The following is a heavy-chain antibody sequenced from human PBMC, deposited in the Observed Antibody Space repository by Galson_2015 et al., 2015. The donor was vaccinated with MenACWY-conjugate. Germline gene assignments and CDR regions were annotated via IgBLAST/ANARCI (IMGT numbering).Heavy chain of an antibody. D-gene: IGHD4-11*01. CDR3: ARGDNDYTPRFDY. CDR2: TYYRSKWSN. J-gene: IGHJ4*02. Sequence: CAISGDSVSSTSTWYWIRQSPSRGLEWLGRTYYRSKWSNEYAVSVKSRIIINPDTSKNQFSLQLNSVTPEDTAVYYCARGDNDYTPRFDYWGQGTLVTVSS. V-gene: IGHV6-1*01. CDR1: GDSVSSTST.